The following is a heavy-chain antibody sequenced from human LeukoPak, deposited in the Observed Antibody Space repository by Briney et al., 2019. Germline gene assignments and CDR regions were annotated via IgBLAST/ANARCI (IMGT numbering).Heavy chain of an antibody. Sequence: ASVKVSCKASGYTFTSYGISWVRQAPGQGLEWMGWISAYNGNTNYAQKLQGRVTMTIDTSTSTAYMELRSLRSDDTAVYYCARGSGSYYLGYYYYGMDVWGQGTTVTVSS. CDR1: GYTFTSYG. V-gene: IGHV1-18*01. D-gene: IGHD1-26*01. CDR2: ISAYNGNT. J-gene: IGHJ6*02. CDR3: ARGSGSYYLGYYYYGMDV.